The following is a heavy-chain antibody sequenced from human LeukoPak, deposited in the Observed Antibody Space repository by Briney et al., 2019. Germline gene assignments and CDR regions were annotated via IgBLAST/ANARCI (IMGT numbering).Heavy chain of an antibody. CDR2: MFPDDSDT. Sequence: GESLKISCKASGYKFTGYWIGWVRHMPGKGLEWMGIMFPDDSDTRYSPSFQGQVTISADKSISTAYLQWSSLKASDTAMYYCFPLLSSAYAFDYWGQGTLVTVSS. V-gene: IGHV5-51*01. CDR3: FPLLSSAYAFDY. J-gene: IGHJ4*02. D-gene: IGHD6-19*01. CDR1: GYKFTGYW.